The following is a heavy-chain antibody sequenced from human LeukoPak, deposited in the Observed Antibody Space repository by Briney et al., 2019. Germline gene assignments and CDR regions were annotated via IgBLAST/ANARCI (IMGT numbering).Heavy chain of an antibody. Sequence: GASVKVSCKASGYTFTGYYMHWVRQAPGQGLEWMGWINPNSGGTNYAQKSQGRVTMTRDTSISTAYMELSRLRSDDTAVYYCARVYSSGSYYYYGMDVWGQGTTVTVSS. CDR1: GYTFTGYY. J-gene: IGHJ6*02. D-gene: IGHD6-19*01. CDR3: ARVYSSGSYYYYGMDV. CDR2: INPNSGGT. V-gene: IGHV1-2*02.